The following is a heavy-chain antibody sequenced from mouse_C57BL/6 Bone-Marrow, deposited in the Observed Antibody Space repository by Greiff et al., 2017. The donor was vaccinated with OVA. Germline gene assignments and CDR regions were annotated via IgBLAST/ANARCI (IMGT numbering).Heavy chain of an antibody. J-gene: IGHJ4*01. D-gene: IGHD2-3*01. Sequence: VQLVESGGGLVQPKGSLKLSCAASGFTFNTYAMHWVRQAPGKGLEWVARIRSKSSNYATYYADSVKDRFTISRDDSQSMLYLQMNNLKTEDTAMYYCVRDPLIYDGYRGYMDYWGQGTSVTVSS. V-gene: IGHV10-3*01. CDR3: VRDPLIYDGYRGYMDY. CDR1: GFTFNTYA. CDR2: IRSKSSNYAT.